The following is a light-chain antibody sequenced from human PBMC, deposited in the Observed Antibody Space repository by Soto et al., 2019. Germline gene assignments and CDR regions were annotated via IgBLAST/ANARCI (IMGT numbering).Light chain of an antibody. CDR3: QQYGTARFS. Sequence: EFFLTRFQTPRLCSPGEGPPLPAGAGPGVNPNYLAWYQQRPGQAPSLLIFDISRRATGVPDRFSGSGSGTDFTLTINGVEPEDFAVYYCQQYGTARFSFGQGTKVEIK. CDR1: PGVNPNY. J-gene: IGKJ2*03. CDR2: DIS. V-gene: IGKV3D-20*01.